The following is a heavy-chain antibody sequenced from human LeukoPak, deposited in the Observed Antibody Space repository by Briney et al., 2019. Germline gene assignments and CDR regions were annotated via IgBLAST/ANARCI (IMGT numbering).Heavy chain of an antibody. J-gene: IGHJ3*02. CDR3: ARAGGDGYNYVDAFDI. CDR1: GYTFTSYG. V-gene: IGHV1-18*01. D-gene: IGHD5-24*01. CDR2: ISVYNGNT. Sequence: ASVKVSCKASGYTFTSYGISWVRQAPGQGLEWMGWISVYNGNTNYAQKRQGRVTMTTDTSTSTAYMELKSLRSDDTAVYYCARAGGDGYNYVDAFDIWGQGTMVTVSS.